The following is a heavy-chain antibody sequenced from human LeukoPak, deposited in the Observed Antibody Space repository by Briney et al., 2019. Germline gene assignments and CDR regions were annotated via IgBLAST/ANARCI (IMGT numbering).Heavy chain of an antibody. CDR1: GGSVSTGSYY. D-gene: IGHD3-22*01. CDR3: ARGYDSSGYIYYYYYMDV. CDR2: IHTSGTM. J-gene: IGHJ6*03. Sequence: SQTLSLTCTVSGGSVSTGSYYWSWIRQPAGRGLEWIGHIHTSGTMNYNASLKSPVRISVDTSKNQFSLTLSSVTAADTAVYYCARGYDSSGYIYYYYYMDVWGKGTTVTVSS. V-gene: IGHV4-61*09.